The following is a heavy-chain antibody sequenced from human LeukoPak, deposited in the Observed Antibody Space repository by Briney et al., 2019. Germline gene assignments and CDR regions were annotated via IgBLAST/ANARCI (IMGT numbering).Heavy chain of an antibody. V-gene: IGHV3-9*03. CDR1: GFTISSHW. J-gene: IGHJ4*02. Sequence: PGGSLRLSCAASGFTISSHWMHWVRQGPGKGLEWVSGISWNSGSIGYADSVKGRFTISRDNAKNSLYLQMNSLRAEDMALYYCAKDSKQWLVGYFDYWGQGTLVTVSS. CDR3: AKDSKQWLVGYFDY. CDR2: ISWNSGSI. D-gene: IGHD6-19*01.